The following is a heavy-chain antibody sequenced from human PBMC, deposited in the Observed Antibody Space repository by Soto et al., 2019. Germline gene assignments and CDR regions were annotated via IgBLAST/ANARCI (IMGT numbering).Heavy chain of an antibody. CDR2: IIPILGIA. CDR1: GGTFSSYT. J-gene: IGHJ3*02. CDR3: ARARYSYGPPFAFDI. V-gene: IGHV1-69*02. D-gene: IGHD5-18*01. Sequence: ASVKVSCKASGGTFSSYTISWLRQAPAQGLEWMGRIIPILGIANYAQKFQGRVTITADKSTSTAYMELSSLRSEDTAVYYCARARYSYGPPFAFDIWGQGTMVTVSS.